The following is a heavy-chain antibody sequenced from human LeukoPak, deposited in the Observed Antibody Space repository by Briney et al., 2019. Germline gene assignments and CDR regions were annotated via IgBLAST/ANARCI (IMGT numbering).Heavy chain of an antibody. Sequence: GSPRLSSAASGFTPISYAMHCVRQAPGKGLEYVSAIRSNVGSTYDGNYEKGRFNISRDNSQNTLYLQMGRLRGEDMAVYYCARDAGPYCGGDCYPNDALDIWGQGTMVTVSS. J-gene: IGHJ3*02. CDR2: IRSNVGST. CDR1: GFTPISYA. V-gene: IGHV3-64*01. D-gene: IGHD2-21*02. CDR3: ARDAGPYCGGDCYPNDALDI.